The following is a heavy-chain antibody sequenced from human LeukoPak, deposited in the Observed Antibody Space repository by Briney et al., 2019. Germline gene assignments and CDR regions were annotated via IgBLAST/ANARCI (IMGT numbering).Heavy chain of an antibody. Sequence: ASVKVSCKASGYTFTGYYMHWVRQAPGQGLEWMGWINPNSGGTNYAQKFQGRVTMTRDTSISTAYMELSRLRSDDTAVYYCAGALGFGELLFDYWGQGTLVTVSS. CDR1: GYTFTGYY. D-gene: IGHD3-10*01. V-gene: IGHV1-2*02. J-gene: IGHJ4*02. CDR3: AGALGFGELLFDY. CDR2: INPNSGGT.